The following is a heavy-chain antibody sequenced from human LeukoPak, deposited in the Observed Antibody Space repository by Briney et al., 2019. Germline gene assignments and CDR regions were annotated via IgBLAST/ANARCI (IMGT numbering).Heavy chain of an antibody. CDR1: GFTFSSYG. J-gene: IGHJ4*02. CDR3: ARESGQQLGLHFDY. CDR2: IWCDGSNK. D-gene: IGHD6-13*01. V-gene: IGHV3-33*01. Sequence: GGSLRLSCAASGFTFSSYGMHWVRQAPGKGLEWVAVIWCDGSNKYYADSVKGRFTISRDNSKNTLYLQMNSLRAEDTAVYYCARESGQQLGLHFDYWGQGTLVTVSS.